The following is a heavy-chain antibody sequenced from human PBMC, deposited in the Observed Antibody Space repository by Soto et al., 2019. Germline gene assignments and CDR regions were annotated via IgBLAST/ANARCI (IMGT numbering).Heavy chain of an antibody. CDR2: IYPGDSDT. CDR1: GYSFTSYW. V-gene: IGHV5-51*01. CDR3: ARLRRVYSSSPDAFDI. Sequence: GESLKISCKGSGYSFTSYWIGWVRQMPGKGLEWMGIIYPGDSDTSYSPSFQGQVTISADKSISTAYLQWSSLKASDTAMYYCARLRRVYSSSPDAFDIWGQGTMVTVSS. D-gene: IGHD6-6*01. J-gene: IGHJ3*02.